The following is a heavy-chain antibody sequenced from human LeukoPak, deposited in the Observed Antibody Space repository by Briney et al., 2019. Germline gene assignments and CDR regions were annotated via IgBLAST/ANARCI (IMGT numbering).Heavy chain of an antibody. Sequence: SETLSLTCTVYGGSFGAYYWSWLRQPPGKGLEWIGEINHSGSSDYNPSLKSRVTISVDKSKNQFSLKLSSVTAADTAVYYCARGCSSSWYAYWGQGTLVTVSS. J-gene: IGHJ4*02. CDR3: ARGCSSSWYAY. V-gene: IGHV4-34*01. CDR2: INHSGSS. CDR1: GGSFGAYY. D-gene: IGHD6-13*01.